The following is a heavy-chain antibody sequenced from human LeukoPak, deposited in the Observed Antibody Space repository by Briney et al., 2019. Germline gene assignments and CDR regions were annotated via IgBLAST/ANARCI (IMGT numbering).Heavy chain of an antibody. CDR2: IVVGSNDT. J-gene: IGHJ4*02. CDR3: APPYSSSWFDF. Sequence: ASVKVSCKASGFTLTGSAVQWVRQARGQRLEWIGWIVVGSNDTNYAQKFQKRVTIARDMSTNTAYMELSSLRSEDTAVYYCAPPYSSSWFDFWGRGTRVTVSS. D-gene: IGHD6-13*01. V-gene: IGHV1-58*01. CDR1: GFTLTGSA.